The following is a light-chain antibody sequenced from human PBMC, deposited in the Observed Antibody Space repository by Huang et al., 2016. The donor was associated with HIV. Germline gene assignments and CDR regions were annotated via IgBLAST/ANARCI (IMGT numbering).Light chain of an antibody. Sequence: IQMTQSPSSLYASVGDRVTITCRASQRIYGYLNWYQQKPGKAPKILISSASTLHTGVPRRFSCSGSGTDYTLIIDNLQPDDVATYVCQQGYSTLITFGQGSRLDIK. CDR2: SAS. CDR3: QQGYSTLIT. V-gene: IGKV1-39*01. J-gene: IGKJ5*01. CDR1: QRIYGY.